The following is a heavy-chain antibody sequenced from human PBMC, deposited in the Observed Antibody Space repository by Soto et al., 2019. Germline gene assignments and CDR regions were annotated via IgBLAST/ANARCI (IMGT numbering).Heavy chain of an antibody. V-gene: IGHV3-11*01. CDR2: ITFSGNTV. CDR1: GFTFSDSY. Sequence: GGSLRLSCAASGFTFSDSYMSWIRQAPGKGLEWISYITFSGNTVYYADSLKGRFTISRDNAKNSLYLQMNRLRAEDTVVYYCARVSWREKYGMDVWGQGTTVTVSS. CDR3: ARVSWREKYGMDV. J-gene: IGHJ6*02.